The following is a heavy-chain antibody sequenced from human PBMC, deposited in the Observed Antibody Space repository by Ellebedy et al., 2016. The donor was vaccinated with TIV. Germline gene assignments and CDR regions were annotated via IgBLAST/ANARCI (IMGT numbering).Heavy chain of an antibody. V-gene: IGHV3-49*03. D-gene: IGHD6-6*01. CDR2: IRSKAYGGTT. J-gene: IGHJ6*02. CDR3: AKDRWYSSSVVELGMDV. Sequence: GGSLRLSXTASGFTFGDYAMSWFRQAPGKGLEWVGFIRSKAYGGTTEYAASVKGRFTISRDDSKSIAYLQMNSLKTEDTAVYYCAKDRWYSSSVVELGMDVWGQGTTVTVSS. CDR1: GFTFGDYA.